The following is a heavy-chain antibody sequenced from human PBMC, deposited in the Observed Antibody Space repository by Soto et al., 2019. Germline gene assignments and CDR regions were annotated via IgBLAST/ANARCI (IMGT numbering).Heavy chain of an antibody. D-gene: IGHD2-15*01. V-gene: IGHV4-34*01. CDR2: INHSGST. CDR1: GGSFSGYY. CDR3: ARLPKYCSGGSCYGGAFDI. J-gene: IGHJ3*02. Sequence: LSLTCAVYGGSFSGYYWSWIRQPPGKGLEWIGEINHSGSTNYNPSLKSRVTISVDTSKNQFSLKLSSVTAADTAVYYCARLPKYCSGGSCYGGAFDIWGQGTMVTVSS.